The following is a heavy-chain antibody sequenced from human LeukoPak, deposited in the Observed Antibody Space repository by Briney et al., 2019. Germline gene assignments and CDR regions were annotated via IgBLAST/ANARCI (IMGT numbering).Heavy chain of an antibody. CDR3: AKDSRIPAGGTEPSDY. J-gene: IGHJ4*02. Sequence: SETLSLTCTVSGGSISSYYWSWIRQPPGKGLEWIGYIYYNGSTNYNPSLKSRVTISVDTSKNQFSLKLSSVTAADTAVYYCAKDSRIPAGGTEPSDYWGQGTLVTVSS. D-gene: IGHD6-13*01. CDR1: GGSISSYY. CDR2: IYYNGST. V-gene: IGHV4-59*01.